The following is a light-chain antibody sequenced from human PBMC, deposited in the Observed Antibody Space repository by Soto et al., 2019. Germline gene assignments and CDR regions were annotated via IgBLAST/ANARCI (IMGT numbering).Light chain of an antibody. V-gene: IGLV1-40*01. CDR3: LSFDSSLSVV. CDR1: SSNIGAGYD. J-gene: IGLJ2*01. Sequence: QSVLTQPPSVSGAPGQRVTISCTGSSSNIGAGYDVHWYQQLTGRAPKLLIYGNTNRPSGVPDRFSGSKSGTSASLAITGLQAEDEADYYCLSFDSSLSVVFGGGTKLT. CDR2: GNT.